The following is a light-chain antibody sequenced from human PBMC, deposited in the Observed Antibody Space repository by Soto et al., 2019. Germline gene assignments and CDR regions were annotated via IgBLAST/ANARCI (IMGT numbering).Light chain of an antibody. CDR2: SVS. V-gene: IGLV2-14*01. Sequence: QSVLTQPAYVSGSPGQSITIACSGTISDIGTYDHVAWYQQFTGKSPKLMIYSVSNRPSGISNRFSGSKSGNTASLTISGLQTEDEADYYCISYTVSRSYVFGTGTKVTVL. CDR3: ISYTVSRSYV. CDR1: ISDIGTYDH. J-gene: IGLJ1*01.